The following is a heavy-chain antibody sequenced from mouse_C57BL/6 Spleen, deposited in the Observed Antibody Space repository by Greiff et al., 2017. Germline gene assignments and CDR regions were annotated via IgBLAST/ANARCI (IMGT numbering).Heavy chain of an antibody. CDR2: IYPGSGST. J-gene: IGHJ4*01. Sequence: VQLQQPGAELVKPGASVKMSCKASGYTFTSYWITWVKQRPGQGLEWIGDIYPGSGSTYYTEKFKSKSTLTVDTSSSKAYMQLSSLTSEDSAVYYGARGTGTHLYYYAMDYWGQGTSVTVSS. CDR3: ARGTGTHLYYYAMDY. CDR1: GYTFTSYW. D-gene: IGHD4-1*01. V-gene: IGHV1-55*01.